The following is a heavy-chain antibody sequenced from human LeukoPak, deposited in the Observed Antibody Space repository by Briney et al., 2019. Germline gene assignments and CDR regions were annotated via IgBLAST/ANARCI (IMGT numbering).Heavy chain of an antibody. CDR3: ARIGYSSSSLDY. Sequence: GGSLRLSCAASGFTFSDYYMSWIRQAPGKGLEWVSYISSSGSTIYYADSVKGRFTISRDNAKNSLFLQMKSLRAEDTAVYYCARIGYSSSSLDYWGQGTLVTVSS. CDR1: GFTFSDYY. CDR2: ISSSGSTI. D-gene: IGHD6-13*01. J-gene: IGHJ4*02. V-gene: IGHV3-11*04.